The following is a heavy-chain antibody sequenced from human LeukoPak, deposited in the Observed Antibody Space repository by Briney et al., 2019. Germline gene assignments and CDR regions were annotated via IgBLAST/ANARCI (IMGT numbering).Heavy chain of an antibody. CDR3: ARVYDILTGTYYYMDV. V-gene: IGHV1-18*01. J-gene: IGHJ6*03. Sequence: ASVKVSCKASGYTFTSYGINWVRQAPGQGLEWMGWISAYNGNTNYAQKLQGRVTMTTDTSTSTAYMELRSLSSDDTAVYYCARVYDILTGTYYYMDVWGKGTTVTISS. CDR2: ISAYNGNT. CDR1: GYTFTSYG. D-gene: IGHD3-9*01.